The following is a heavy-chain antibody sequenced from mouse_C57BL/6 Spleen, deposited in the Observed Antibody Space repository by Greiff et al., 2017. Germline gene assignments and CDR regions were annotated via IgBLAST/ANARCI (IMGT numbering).Heavy chain of an antibody. D-gene: IGHD2-3*01. CDR2: INPYNGDT. Sequence: EVKLMESGPELVKPGDSVKISCKASGYSFTGYFMNWVMQSHGKSLEWIGRINPYNGDTFYNQKFKGKATLTVDKSSSTAHMELRSLTSEDSAVYYCASNGYYEGVYAMDYWGQGTSVTVSS. J-gene: IGHJ4*01. CDR3: ASNGYYEGVYAMDY. V-gene: IGHV1-20*01. CDR1: GYSFTGYF.